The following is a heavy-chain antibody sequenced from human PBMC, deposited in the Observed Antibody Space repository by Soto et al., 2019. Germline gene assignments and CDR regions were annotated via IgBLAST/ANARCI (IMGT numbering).Heavy chain of an antibody. CDR2: INHSGST. CDR3: ARAKLWYSSGRNSFDP. CDR1: GGSFSGYY. D-gene: IGHD6-19*01. V-gene: IGHV4-34*01. Sequence: SETLSLTCAVYGGSFSGYYWSWIRQPPGKGLEWIGEINHSGSTNYNPSLKSRVTISVDTSKNQFSLKLSSVTAADTAVYYCARAKLWYSSGRNSFDPWGQGTLVTVSS. J-gene: IGHJ5*02.